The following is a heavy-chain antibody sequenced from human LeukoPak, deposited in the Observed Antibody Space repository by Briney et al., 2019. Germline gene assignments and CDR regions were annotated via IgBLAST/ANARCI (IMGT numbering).Heavy chain of an antibody. CDR1: GLTFSNFA. V-gene: IGHV3-21*01. CDR3: ARIGAGSSRDY. J-gene: IGHJ4*02. Sequence: GSLRLSSAASGLTFSNFAMTWVRQAPGKGLEWVSYIVGSSSTYYADSLKGRFTISRDNAKNSLYLQMNSLRAEDTAVYYCARIGAGSSRDYWGQGTLVTVSS. D-gene: IGHD6-13*01. CDR2: IVGSSST.